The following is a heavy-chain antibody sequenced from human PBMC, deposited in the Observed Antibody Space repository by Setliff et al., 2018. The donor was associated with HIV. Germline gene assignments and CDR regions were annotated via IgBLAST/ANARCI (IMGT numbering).Heavy chain of an antibody. CDR2: IRYDGSNK. J-gene: IGHJ4*02. V-gene: IGHV3-30*02. D-gene: IGHD3-22*01. Sequence: PGGSLRLSCAASGFIFSSYGMHWVRQAPGKGLEWVAFIRYDGSNKYYAESVKGRFTISRDNSKSTLYLQMNSLRPEDRAVYYCATTHHYARSGYYGWGQGTLVTVSS. CDR1: GFIFSSYG. CDR3: ATTHHYARSGYYG.